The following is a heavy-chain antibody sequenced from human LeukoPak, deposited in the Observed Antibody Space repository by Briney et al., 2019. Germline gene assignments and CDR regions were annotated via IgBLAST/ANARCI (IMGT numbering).Heavy chain of an antibody. V-gene: IGHV3-21*01. CDR1: GFTFSSYS. D-gene: IGHD3-3*02. CDR2: ISSSGNYI. Sequence: GGSLRLSCAASGFTFSSYSMNWVRQAPGKGLEWVSSISSSGNYIYYADSVKGRFTISRDDAKNSLYLQMNSLRAEDTAVYYCARVRDSIFGVVSHEINYWGQGTLVTVSS. J-gene: IGHJ4*02. CDR3: ARVRDSIFGVVSHEINY.